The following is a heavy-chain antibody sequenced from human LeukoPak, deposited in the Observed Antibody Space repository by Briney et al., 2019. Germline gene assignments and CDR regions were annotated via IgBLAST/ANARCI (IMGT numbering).Heavy chain of an antibody. Sequence: SETLSLTCTVSGGSISSSSYYWGWIRQPPGKGLEWIGSIYYSGSTYYNPSLKSRITISLDTSNHQFSLKLSSVTAADTAIYYCARLDTIFGVAKGFDYWGQGTLVTVSS. V-gene: IGHV4-39*07. J-gene: IGHJ4*02. D-gene: IGHD3-3*01. CDR3: ARLDTIFGVAKGFDY. CDR2: IYYSGST. CDR1: GGSISSSSYY.